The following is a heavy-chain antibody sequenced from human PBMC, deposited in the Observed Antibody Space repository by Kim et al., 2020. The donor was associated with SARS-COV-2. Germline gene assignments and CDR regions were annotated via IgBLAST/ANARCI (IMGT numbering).Heavy chain of an antibody. V-gene: IGHV4-34*01. D-gene: IGHD3-10*01. CDR1: GGSFSGYY. Sequence: SETLSLTCAVYGGSFSGYYWSWIRQPPGKGLEWIGEINRGGDTNYNPSLKSRVTISLDTSKKQFSLKLSSMTAADTAVYYCARGYGSGSYFNWWGQGTLVTVSS. J-gene: IGHJ4*02. CDR2: INRGGDT. CDR3: ARGYGSGSYFNW.